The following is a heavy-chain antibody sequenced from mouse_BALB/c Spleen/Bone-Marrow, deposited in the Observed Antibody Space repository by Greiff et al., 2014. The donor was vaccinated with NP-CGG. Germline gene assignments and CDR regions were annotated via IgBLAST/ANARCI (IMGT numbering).Heavy chain of an antibody. CDR2: IRHEAYGNTT. D-gene: IGHD2-4*01. J-gene: IGHJ4*01. CDR3: AADFDYESYWAGSIDY. Sequence: VQLKQSGGGLVQPGGSLRLSCAASGFTFSDYYINWVRQPPGKALEWMGFIRHEAYGNTTEYSTTVKARFTISRENSQSILYPQMNTLRAESSVTYYCAADFDYESYWAGSIDYWGQGTSVTVSS. V-gene: IGHV7-3*02. CDR1: GFTFSDYY.